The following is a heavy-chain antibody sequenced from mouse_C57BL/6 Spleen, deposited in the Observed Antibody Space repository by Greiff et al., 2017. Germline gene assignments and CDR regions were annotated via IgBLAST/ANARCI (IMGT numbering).Heavy chain of an antibody. Sequence: VKLMESGPGLVAPSQSLSITCTVSGFSLTSYAISWVRQPPGKGLEWLGVIWTGGGTNYNSALKSRLSISKDNSKSQVFLKMNSLQTVDTARYYCARKGYGSSYENFDVWGTGTTVTVSS. CDR2: IWTGGGT. V-gene: IGHV2-9-1*01. D-gene: IGHD1-1*01. CDR3: ARKGYGSSYENFDV. CDR1: GFSLTSYA. J-gene: IGHJ1*03.